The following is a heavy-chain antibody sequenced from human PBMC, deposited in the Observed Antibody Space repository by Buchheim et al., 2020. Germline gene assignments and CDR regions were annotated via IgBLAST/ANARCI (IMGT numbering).Heavy chain of an antibody. CDR2: IYYSGST. D-gene: IGHD3-3*01. CDR1: GGSISSYY. J-gene: IGHJ4*02. CDR3: ARGPQRDDFWSGYSDY. V-gene: IGHV4-59*01. Sequence: QVQLQESGPGLVKPSETLSLTCTVSGGSISSYYWSWIRQPPGKGLEWIGYIYYSGSTNYNPPLKSRVTISVDTSKNQFSLKLSSVTAADTAVYYCARGPQRDDFWSGYSDYWGQGTL.